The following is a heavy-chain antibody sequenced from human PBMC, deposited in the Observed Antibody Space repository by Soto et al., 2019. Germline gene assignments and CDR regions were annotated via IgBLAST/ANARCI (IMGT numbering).Heavy chain of an antibody. CDR3: ARERGGLSGADV. J-gene: IGHJ6*02. V-gene: IGHV3-48*03. CDR1: GFTLSNYE. CDR2: ISTGGSSI. D-gene: IGHD1-26*01. Sequence: GGSLRLSXAGSGFTLSNYEMNWVRQAPGKGLEWVSYISTGGSSIYYADSVKGRFTIARDNGKNSVYLQMSSLRAEDTATYYCARERGGLSGADVWGQGTTVTVSS.